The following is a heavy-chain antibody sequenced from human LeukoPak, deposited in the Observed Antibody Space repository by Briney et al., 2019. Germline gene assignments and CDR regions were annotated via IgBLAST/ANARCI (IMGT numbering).Heavy chain of an antibody. V-gene: IGHV4-34*01. CDR1: GGSFSGYY. Sequence: PSETLSLTCAVYGGSFSGYYWSWIRQPPGKGLEWIGEINHSGSTNYNPSLKSRVTISVDTSKNQFSMKLTSVTAADTAVYYCAWVHSPITMIAPGWFDPWGQGTLVTVSS. J-gene: IGHJ5*02. D-gene: IGHD3-22*01. CDR3: AWVHSPITMIAPGWFDP. CDR2: INHSGST.